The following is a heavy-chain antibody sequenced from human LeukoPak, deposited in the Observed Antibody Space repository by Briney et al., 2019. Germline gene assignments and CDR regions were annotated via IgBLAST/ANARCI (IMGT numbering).Heavy chain of an antibody. V-gene: IGHV1-3*01. Sequence: GASVKVSCKASGYTFTSYAMHWVRQAPGQRLEWMGWINADNGNTKYSQKFQGRVTITRDTSASTAYMELSSLRSEDTAVYYCARDPRRDYGDYVLYYFDYWGQGTLVTVSS. CDR2: INADNGNT. CDR3: ARDPRRDYGDYVLYYFDY. D-gene: IGHD4-17*01. J-gene: IGHJ4*02. CDR1: GYTFTSYA.